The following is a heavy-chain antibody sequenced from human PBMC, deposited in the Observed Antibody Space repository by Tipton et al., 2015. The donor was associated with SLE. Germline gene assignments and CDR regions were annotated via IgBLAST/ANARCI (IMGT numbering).Heavy chain of an antibody. CDR3: AATVTALSGAVFYGMDV. D-gene: IGHD2-8*02. CDR2: IVVGSGLT. CDR1: GFTFSTSA. Sequence: QSGAEVKKPGTSVEVSCKASGFTFSTSAMHWVRQARGQRLEWIGWIVVGSGLTTYAQKFQERVTISSDMSTTTVFLELSSLGSDGTAMSYCAATVTALSGAVFYGMDVWGHGPSVTVSS. J-gene: IGHJ6*02. V-gene: IGHV1-58*02.